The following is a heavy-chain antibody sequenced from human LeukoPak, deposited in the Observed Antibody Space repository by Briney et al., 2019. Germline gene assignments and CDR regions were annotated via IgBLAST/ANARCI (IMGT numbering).Heavy chain of an antibody. J-gene: IGHJ4*02. CDR2: INPSGGST. V-gene: IGHV1-46*01. CDR1: GYTFTSYY. CDR3: ARVPASTEYSSSY. Sequence: ASVKVSCKASGYTFTSYYMHWVRQAPGQGLEWMGIINPSGGSTSYAQTFQGRVTMTRDTSTSTVYMELSSLRSEGTAVYYCARVPASTEYSSSYWGQGTLVTVSS. D-gene: IGHD6-6*01.